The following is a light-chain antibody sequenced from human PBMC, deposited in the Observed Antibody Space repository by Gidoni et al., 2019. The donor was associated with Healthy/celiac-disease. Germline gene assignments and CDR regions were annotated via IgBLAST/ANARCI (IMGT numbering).Light chain of an antibody. Sequence: QTVLTQSPSASGTPGQRVTISCSGSSSNIGSNYVYWYQQLPGTAPKLLIYRNNQRPSGVPDRFSGSKSGTSASLAISGRRSEDEADYYCAAWDDSLSGWVFGGGTKLTVL. V-gene: IGLV1-47*01. CDR1: SSNIGSNY. CDR3: AAWDDSLSGWV. CDR2: RNN. J-gene: IGLJ3*02.